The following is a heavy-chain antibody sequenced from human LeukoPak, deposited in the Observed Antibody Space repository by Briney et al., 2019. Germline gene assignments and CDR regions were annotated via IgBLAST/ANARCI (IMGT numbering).Heavy chain of an antibody. CDR1: GGSISSYH. CDR2: MSYSGST. J-gene: IGHJ5*02. Sequence: SETLSLTCAVSGGSISSYHWSWIRQPPGKGLEWIGYMSYSGSTNYIPSLKSRVTISLDTSKNQFSLKLSSVTAADTAVYYCASGGYCGSTDCYPNWFDPXGQGTLVTVSS. V-gene: IGHV4-59*01. CDR3: ASGGYCGSTDCYPNWFDP. D-gene: IGHD2-2*01.